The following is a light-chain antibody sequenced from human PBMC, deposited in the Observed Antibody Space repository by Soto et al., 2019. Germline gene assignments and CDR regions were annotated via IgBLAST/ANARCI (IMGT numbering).Light chain of an antibody. CDR2: DVS. V-gene: IGLV2-14*01. J-gene: IGLJ2*01. CDR3: SSYTSSSSTLV. CDR1: SSDVGGYNY. Sequence: QSALTQPASVSGSPGQSITISCTGPSSDVGGYNYVSWYQQHPGKAPKLIIYDVSNRPSGVSNRFSGSNSGNTASLTISGLQAEDEADYYCSSYTSSSSTLVFGGGTKLTVL.